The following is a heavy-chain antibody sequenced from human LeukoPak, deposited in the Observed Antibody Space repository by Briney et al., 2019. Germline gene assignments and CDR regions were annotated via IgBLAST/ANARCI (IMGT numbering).Heavy chain of an antibody. D-gene: IGHD3-3*01. CDR2: INPNSGGT. Sequence: ASVKVSCKASGYTFTGYYMHWVRQAPGQGLEWMGWINPNSGGTNYAQKFQGRVTMTRDTSISTAYMELSRLRSDDTAVYYCARVPPPPNYDFWSGSLLYYFDYWGQGTLVTVSS. CDR3: ARVPPPPNYDFWSGSLLYYFDY. CDR1: GYTFTGYY. J-gene: IGHJ4*02. V-gene: IGHV1-2*02.